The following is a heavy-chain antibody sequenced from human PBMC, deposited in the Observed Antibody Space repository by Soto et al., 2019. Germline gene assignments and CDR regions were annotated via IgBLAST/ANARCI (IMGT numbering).Heavy chain of an antibody. CDR2: INAGNGNT. D-gene: IGHD3-9*01. CDR1: GYTFTSYA. J-gene: IGHJ4*02. Sequence: GASVKVSCKASGYTFTSYAMHWVRQAPGQRLEWMGWINAGNGNTKYSQKFQGRVTITRDTSASTAYMELSSLRSEDTAVYYCARVLRYFDWSPFDYWGQGTLVTVSS. CDR3: ARVLRYFDWSPFDY. V-gene: IGHV1-3*01.